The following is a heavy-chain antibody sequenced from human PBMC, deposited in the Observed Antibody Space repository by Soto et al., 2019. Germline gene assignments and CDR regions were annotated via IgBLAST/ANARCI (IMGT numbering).Heavy chain of an antibody. D-gene: IGHD2-15*01. Sequence: QVQLVQSGAEVKKPGSSVKVSCKASGGTFSSYTISWVRQAPGQGLEWMGRIIPILGIANYAQKFQGRVKITADKSTGPAYMELGSRRSEDTAVYYCARAAGPRPYDGMDVWGQGTTVTVSS. CDR3: ARAAGPRPYDGMDV. CDR1: GGTFSSYT. CDR2: IIPILGIA. J-gene: IGHJ6*02. V-gene: IGHV1-69*02.